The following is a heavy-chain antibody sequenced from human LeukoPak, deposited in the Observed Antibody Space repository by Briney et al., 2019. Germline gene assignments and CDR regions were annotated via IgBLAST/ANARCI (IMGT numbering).Heavy chain of an antibody. V-gene: IGHV4-31*03. CDR1: GGSISSGGYY. CDR3: ARESSSGWYDQYYFDY. Sequence: SETLSLTCTVSGGSISSGGYYWSWIRQHPGKGLEWIGYIYYSGSTYYNPSLKSRVTISVDTSKNQFSLKLSSVTAADTAVYYCARESSSGWYDQYYFDYWGQGTLVTVSS. J-gene: IGHJ4*02. D-gene: IGHD6-19*01. CDR2: IYYSGST.